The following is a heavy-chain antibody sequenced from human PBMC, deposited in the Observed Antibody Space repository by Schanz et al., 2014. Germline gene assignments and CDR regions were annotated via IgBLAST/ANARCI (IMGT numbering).Heavy chain of an antibody. CDR1: GFTVSSNY. CDR2: IYSGGST. D-gene: IGHD6-19*01. Sequence: EVQLVESGGGLIQPGGSLRLSCAASGFTVSSNYMSWVRQAPGKGLEWVAVIYSGGSTFYTDSVKGRFTISRDNSKNTLYLQMNSLIAYATAVYYCAKCIGWYGRCAFDIWGQGTMVTVSS. J-gene: IGHJ3*02. V-gene: IGHV3-53*01. CDR3: AKCIGWYGRCAFDI.